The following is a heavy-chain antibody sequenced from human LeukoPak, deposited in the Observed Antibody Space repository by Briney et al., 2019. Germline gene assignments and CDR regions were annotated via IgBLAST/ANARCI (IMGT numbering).Heavy chain of an antibody. Sequence: GGSLRLSCAASGFTFSSYAMSWVRQAPGKGLEWVSAISGSGGSTYYADSVKGRFTISRDNSKNTLYLQMNSLRAEDTAVYYCARARAWDSSGWYSGYYYMDVWGKGTTVTISS. CDR2: ISGSGGST. CDR3: ARARAWDSSGWYSGYYYMDV. J-gene: IGHJ6*03. CDR1: GFTFSSYA. V-gene: IGHV3-23*01. D-gene: IGHD6-19*01.